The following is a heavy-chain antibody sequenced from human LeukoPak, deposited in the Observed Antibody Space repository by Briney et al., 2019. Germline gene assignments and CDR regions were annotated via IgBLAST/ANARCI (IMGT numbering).Heavy chain of an antibody. CDR3: AKDQYYYGSGSPYWYFDL. D-gene: IGHD3-10*01. CDR2: ISYDGSNK. V-gene: IGHV3-30-3*01. J-gene: IGHJ2*01. Sequence: GGSLRLSCAASGFTFSSYAMHWVRQAPGKGLEWVAVISYDGSNKYYADSVKGRFTISRDNSKNTLYLQMNSLRAEDTAVYYCAKDQYYYGSGSPYWYFDLWGRGTLVTVSS. CDR1: GFTFSSYA.